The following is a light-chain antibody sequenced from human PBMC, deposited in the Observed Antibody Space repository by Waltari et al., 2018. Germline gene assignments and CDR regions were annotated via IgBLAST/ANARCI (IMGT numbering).Light chain of an antibody. Sequence: IQMTQSPSSLSASLVDTVNITCRASQDISRYLAWMQHRPGEAPKSLIFAASSLRSGVPSRFSGFGSGTDFTLTIINVQPEDFATYFCQQYHSNPRTFGQGTRLDMK. V-gene: IGKV1-16*01. CDR1: QDISRY. CDR3: QQYHSNPRT. CDR2: AAS. J-gene: IGKJ5*01.